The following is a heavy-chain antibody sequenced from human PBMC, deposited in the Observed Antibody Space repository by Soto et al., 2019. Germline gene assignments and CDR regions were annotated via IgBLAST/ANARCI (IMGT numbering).Heavy chain of an antibody. V-gene: IGHV3-73*01. CDR1: GFTFSGSA. CDR2: IRSKANSYAT. D-gene: IGHD3-10*01. Sequence: GGSLRLSCAASGFTFSGSAMHWVRQASGKGLEWVGRIRSKANSYATAYAASVKGRFTISRDDSKNTAYLQMNSLKTEDTAVYYCTRHDYYGSGSFDYWGQGTLVTVSS. J-gene: IGHJ4*02. CDR3: TRHDYYGSGSFDY.